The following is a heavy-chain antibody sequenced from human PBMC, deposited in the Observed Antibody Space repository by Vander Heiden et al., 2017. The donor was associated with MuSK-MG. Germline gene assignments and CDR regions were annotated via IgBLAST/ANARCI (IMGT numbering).Heavy chain of an antibody. J-gene: IGHJ4*02. V-gene: IGHV3-23*04. Sequence: EVQLVESGGGLVQPGGSLRLSCAASGFTFSSYAMSWVRQAPGKGLEWVSAISGSGGSTYYADSVKGRFTISRDNSKNTLYLQMNSLRAEDTAVYYCAKDLYLPNQYSGSYGGGYWGQGTLVTVSS. CDR2: ISGSGGST. D-gene: IGHD1-26*01. CDR3: AKDLYLPNQYSGSYGGGY. CDR1: GFTFSSYA.